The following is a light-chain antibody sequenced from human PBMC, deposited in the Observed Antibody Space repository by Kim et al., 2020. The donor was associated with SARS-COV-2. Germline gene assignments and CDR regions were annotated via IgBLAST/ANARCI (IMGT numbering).Light chain of an antibody. CDR3: GTWDSSLSAGV. CDR1: TTNVVTTY. CDR2: DSN. J-gene: IGLJ3*02. V-gene: IGLV1-51*01. Sequence: GQTVPISCSVITTNVVTTYVSWYQQLPGKSPKLLIYDSNERPSGIPDRFSASKSGTSATLGITGLQTGDEAVYYCGTWDSSLSAGVFGGGTQLTVL.